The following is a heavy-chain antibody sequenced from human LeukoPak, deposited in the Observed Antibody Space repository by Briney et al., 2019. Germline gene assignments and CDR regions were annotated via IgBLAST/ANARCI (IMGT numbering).Heavy chain of an antibody. Sequence: GGSLRLSCAASGFTFSDYYMNWVRQAPGKGLEWVSYISSSSSTIYYADSVKGRFTISRDNAKNSLYLQMNSLRAEDTAVYYCARDGSYFADYWGQGTLVTVSS. CDR1: GFTFSDYY. V-gene: IGHV3-11*04. J-gene: IGHJ4*02. D-gene: IGHD1-26*01. CDR2: ISSSSSTI. CDR3: ARDGSYFADY.